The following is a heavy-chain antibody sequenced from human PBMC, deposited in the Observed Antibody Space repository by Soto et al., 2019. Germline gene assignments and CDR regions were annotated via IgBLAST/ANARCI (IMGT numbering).Heavy chain of an antibody. D-gene: IGHD3-3*01. J-gene: IGHJ4*02. CDR3: AADNDFWSGHYSFDY. CDR2: IVVGSGNT. Sequence: GASVKVSCKASGFTFSSSAVQWVRQARGQRLEWIGWIVVGSGNTNYAQKFQERVTITRDVSTSTAYMELTSLRSDDTAVYYCAADNDFWSGHYSFDYWGQGALVTVSS. V-gene: IGHV1-58*01. CDR1: GFTFSSSA.